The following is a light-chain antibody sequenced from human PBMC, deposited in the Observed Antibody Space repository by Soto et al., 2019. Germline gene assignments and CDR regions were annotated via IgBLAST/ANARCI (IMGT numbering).Light chain of an antibody. CDR1: QSVSSFY. CDR2: GAS. CDR3: QQYGSSPNT. Sequence: ELVLTQSPGTLSLSPGERATLSCRASQSVSSFYLAWYQQKPGQAPRLLIYGASSRATGIPDRFSGSGSGTDFTLTISRLEPEDFAVYYCQQYGSSPNTFGQGTKLEIK. J-gene: IGKJ2*01. V-gene: IGKV3-20*01.